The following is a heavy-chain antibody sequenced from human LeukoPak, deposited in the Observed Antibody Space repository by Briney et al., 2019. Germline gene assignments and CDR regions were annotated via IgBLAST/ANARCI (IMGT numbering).Heavy chain of an antibody. V-gene: IGHV3-21*01. CDR1: GFTFSDYD. CDR3: ASLDY. Sequence: PGGSLRLSCSASGFTFSDYDMNWVRQAPGKGLEWVSSISYLSSHVYYGDSVKGRFTISRDNAKNSLYLQMNSLRVEDTAVYFCASLDYWGQGTLVTVSS. CDR2: ISYLSSHV. J-gene: IGHJ4*02.